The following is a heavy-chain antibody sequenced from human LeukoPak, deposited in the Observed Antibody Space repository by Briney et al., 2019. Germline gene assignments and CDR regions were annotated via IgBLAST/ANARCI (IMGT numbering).Heavy chain of an antibody. CDR3: ARAAPLTWTVDY. Sequence: PGGSLRLSCAASGFTVDDYAMHWVRQAPGRGLEWVSLISGDGGSTYCTDSVKGRFTISRDNSKNSLYLQLNSLRTEDTALYYCARAAPLTWTVDYWGQGTLVTVSS. J-gene: IGHJ4*02. CDR2: ISGDGGST. D-gene: IGHD3/OR15-3a*01. V-gene: IGHV3-43*02. CDR1: GFTVDDYA.